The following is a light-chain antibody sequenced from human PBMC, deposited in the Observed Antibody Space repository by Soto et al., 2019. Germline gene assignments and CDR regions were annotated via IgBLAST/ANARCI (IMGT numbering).Light chain of an antibody. J-gene: IGKJ3*01. CDR2: AAT. V-gene: IGKV1-17*01. Sequence: DIQMTQSPSSLSASVGDRVTITCRASQGIRNDLAWYQQRPGKAPKRLIYAATSLESGVPPRFSGSGSGTEFTLTISSLQPEDVATYYCLQHNLYPLTFGPGTKVDIK. CDR3: LQHNLYPLT. CDR1: QGIRND.